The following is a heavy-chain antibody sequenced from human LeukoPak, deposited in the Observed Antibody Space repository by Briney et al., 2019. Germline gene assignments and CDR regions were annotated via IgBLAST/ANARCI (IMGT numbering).Heavy chain of an antibody. CDR1: GFTFSGYG. V-gene: IGHV3-30*18. CDR3: AKWDFDY. CDR2: ISYDGSYK. J-gene: IGHJ4*02. Sequence: RGSLRLSCAASGFTFSGYGMHWVRQAPGKGLEWVAVISYDGSYKYYADSVQGRFTISRDNSKNTLYLQMNSLRPDDTAVYYCAKWDFDYWGQGTLVTVSS.